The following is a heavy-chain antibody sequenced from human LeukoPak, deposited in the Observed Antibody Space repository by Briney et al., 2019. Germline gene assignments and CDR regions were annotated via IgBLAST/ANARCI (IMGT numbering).Heavy chain of an antibody. CDR2: IYPGDSDT. D-gene: IGHD6-6*01. CDR3: ARFELRSSSSYFDY. Sequence: GESLKISCKGSGYSFTSYWIGWVRQMPGIGLEWMGIIYPGDSDTRYSPSFQGQVTISADKSINTAYLQWSSLKASDTAMYYCARFELRSSSSYFDYWDQGTLVTVSS. CDR1: GYSFTSYW. V-gene: IGHV5-51*01. J-gene: IGHJ4*02.